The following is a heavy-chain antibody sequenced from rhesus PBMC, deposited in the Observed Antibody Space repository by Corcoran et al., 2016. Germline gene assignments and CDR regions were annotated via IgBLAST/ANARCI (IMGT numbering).Heavy chain of an antibody. D-gene: IGHD3-9*01. CDR3: ARDRYEDDYWLLFTDY. V-gene: IGHV4-173*01. CDR1: GGSISSNY. Sequence: QVQLQESGPGLVKPSETLSLTCAVSGGSISSNYWSWIRQPPGKGMEWIGRNSGSVGTTPSNPAPKRRVTISTGTSKNQFSLKLCSVTAADTAVYYCARDRYEDDYWLLFTDYWGQGVLVTVSS. CDR2: NSGSVGTT. J-gene: IGHJ4*01.